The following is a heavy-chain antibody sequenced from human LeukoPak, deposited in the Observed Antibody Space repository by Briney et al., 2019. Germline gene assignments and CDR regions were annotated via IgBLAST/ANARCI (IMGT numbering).Heavy chain of an antibody. CDR2: INSDGSST. Sequence: GGSLRLSCAASGFTFSNYWMHWVRQAPGKGLVWVSRINSDGSSTSYADSVKGRFTISRDHAKNTLYLQMNSLRAEDTAVYYCVGMTTVTLPWGQGTLVTVSS. V-gene: IGHV3-74*01. CDR1: GFTFSNYW. CDR3: VGMTTVTLP. J-gene: IGHJ4*02. D-gene: IGHD4-17*01.